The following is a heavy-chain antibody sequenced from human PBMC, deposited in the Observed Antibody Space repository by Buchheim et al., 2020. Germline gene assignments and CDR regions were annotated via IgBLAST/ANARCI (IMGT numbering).Heavy chain of an antibody. D-gene: IGHD3-3*01. CDR3: AREVISIFGVVMGGMDV. Sequence: QVHLVESGGGVVQPGRSLRLSCGASGFTFSSYGMHWVRQAPGKGLEWVAVIWYDGSKKYYGDSVKGRFTISRDNYKNTLYLQINTLRAEDTAVYYCAREVISIFGVVMGGMDVWGQGTT. CDR2: IWYDGSKK. V-gene: IGHV3-33*01. CDR1: GFTFSSYG. J-gene: IGHJ6*02.